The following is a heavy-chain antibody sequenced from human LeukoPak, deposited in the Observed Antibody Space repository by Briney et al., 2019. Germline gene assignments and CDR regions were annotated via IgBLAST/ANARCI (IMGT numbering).Heavy chain of an antibody. V-gene: IGHV4-59*11. CDR3: ARVYGDYVDY. Sequence: SETLSLTCTVSGGSLSSHYWSWIRQPPGKGLEWIGYIYYSGSTNYNPSLKSRVTISVDTSKNQFSLKLSSVTAADTAVYYCARVYGDYVDYWGQGTLVTVSS. J-gene: IGHJ4*02. CDR1: GGSLSSHY. D-gene: IGHD4-17*01. CDR2: IYYSGST.